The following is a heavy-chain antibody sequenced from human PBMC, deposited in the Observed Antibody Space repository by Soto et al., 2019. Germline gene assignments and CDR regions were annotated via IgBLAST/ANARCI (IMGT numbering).Heavy chain of an antibody. D-gene: IGHD3-16*01. J-gene: IGHJ3*02. CDR1: GFTFSSYW. CDR2: IKQDGSEK. V-gene: IGHV3-7*03. CDR3: GTDARWGPDAFDI. Sequence: GGSLSLSCAASGFTFSSYWMSWVRQAPGKGLEWVANIKQDGSEKYYVDSVKGRFTISRDNAKNSLYLQMNSLRAEDTAVYYCGTDARWGPDAFDIWGQGTMVTVSS.